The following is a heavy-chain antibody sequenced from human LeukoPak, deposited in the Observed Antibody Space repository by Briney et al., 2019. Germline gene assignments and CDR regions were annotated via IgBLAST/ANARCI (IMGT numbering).Heavy chain of an antibody. J-gene: IGHJ6*03. Sequence: PGGSLRLSCAASGFSISSYEMNWVRQAPGKGLEWVSHISSSGSTIWYADSVKGRFTLSRDNAKNSLYLQMNSLRAEDTAVYYCARVQLAPYFPYMDVWGKGTTVTVSS. CDR1: GFSISSYE. V-gene: IGHV3-48*03. D-gene: IGHD1-1*01. CDR3: ARVQLAPYFPYMDV. CDR2: ISSSGSTI.